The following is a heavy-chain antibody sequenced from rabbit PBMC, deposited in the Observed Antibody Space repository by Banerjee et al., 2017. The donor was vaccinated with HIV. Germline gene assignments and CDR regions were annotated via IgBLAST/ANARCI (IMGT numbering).Heavy chain of an antibody. CDR1: GFSFSNGYV. Sequence: QEQLVESGGDLVKPEGSLTLTCTASGFSFSNGYVICWVRQAPGKGLEWIGCIGLGSATTYYASWAKGRFTITKTSSTTVTLQMTSLTAADTATYFCARGIAYFGTRLDLWGPGTLVT. J-gene: IGHJ3*01. D-gene: IGHD6-1*01. CDR3: ARGIAYFGTRLDL. CDR2: IGLGSATT. V-gene: IGHV1S45*01.